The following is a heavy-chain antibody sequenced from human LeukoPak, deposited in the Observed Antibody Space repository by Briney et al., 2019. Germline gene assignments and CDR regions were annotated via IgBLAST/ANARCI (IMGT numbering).Heavy chain of an antibody. CDR3: ARQKGHSSSRRGYFDY. D-gene: IGHD6-6*01. CDR2: INHSGST. J-gene: IGHJ4*02. Sequence: PSETLSLTCAVYGGSFSGYYWSWIRQPTGKGLEWIGEINHSGSTNYNPSLKSRVTISVDTSKNQFSLKLSSVTAADTAVYYCARQKGHSSSRRGYFDYWGQGTLVTVSS. V-gene: IGHV4-34*01. CDR1: GGSFSGYY.